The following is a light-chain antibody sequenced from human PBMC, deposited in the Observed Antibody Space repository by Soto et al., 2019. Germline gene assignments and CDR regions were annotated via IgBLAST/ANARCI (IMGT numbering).Light chain of an antibody. V-gene: IGKV3-15*01. CDR1: QGIGST. Sequence: EIVMTQSPATLSVSPGGRATPSCRASQGIGSTLAWYQQKPGQTPRLLIYGASTRATGVPARFSGSGSGTDFTLTISSLEPEDFAVYYCQQRSNWPWTFGQGTKVDIK. CDR3: QQRSNWPWT. J-gene: IGKJ1*01. CDR2: GAS.